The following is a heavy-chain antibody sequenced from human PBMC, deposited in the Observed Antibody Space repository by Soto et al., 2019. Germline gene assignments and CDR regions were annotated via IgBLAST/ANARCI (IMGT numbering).Heavy chain of an antibody. Sequence: PSETLSPTFAVFGGAFSGFYWSWIRQPPGKGLEWIGEINHSGSTNYNPSLKSRVTISVDTSKNQFSLKLSSVTAADTAVYYCARVSGIYYYGMDVWGQGTTVTVSS. D-gene: IGHD3-10*01. CDR1: GGAFSGFY. J-gene: IGHJ6*02. CDR3: ARVSGIYYYGMDV. V-gene: IGHV4-34*01. CDR2: INHSGST.